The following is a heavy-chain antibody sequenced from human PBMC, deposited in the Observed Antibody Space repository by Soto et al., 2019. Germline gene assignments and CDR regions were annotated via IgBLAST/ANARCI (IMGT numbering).Heavy chain of an antibody. CDR1: GFTFRNYA. V-gene: IGHV3-23*01. D-gene: IGHD3-10*01. CDR2: ISGSGGST. CDR3: AKDPRVHYYDSGRAAY. Sequence: EVQLLESGGGLVQPGGSLRLSCAASGFTFRNYAMSWVRQAPGKGLEWVSAISGSGGSTYYADSVEGRVTISRDDSNNTLYLQMNSMRAEDTAVYYCAKDPRVHYYDSGRAAYWGQGTLVTVSS. J-gene: IGHJ4*02.